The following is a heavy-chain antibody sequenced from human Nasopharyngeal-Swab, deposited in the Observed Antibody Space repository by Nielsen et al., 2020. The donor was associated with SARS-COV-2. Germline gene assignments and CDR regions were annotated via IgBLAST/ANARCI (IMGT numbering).Heavy chain of an antibody. CDR1: GYSFTSYW. CDR3: ARHNCGGDCYSNDWYFDL. J-gene: IGHJ2*01. D-gene: IGHD2-21*02. Sequence: GGSRRLSGKGLGYSFTSYWIGWVRQMPGKGLEWMGIIYPGDSDTRYSPSFQGQVTISADKSISTAYLQWSSLKASDTAMYYCARHNCGGDCYSNDWYFDLWGRSTLVTVSS. V-gene: IGHV5-51*01. CDR2: IYPGDSDT.